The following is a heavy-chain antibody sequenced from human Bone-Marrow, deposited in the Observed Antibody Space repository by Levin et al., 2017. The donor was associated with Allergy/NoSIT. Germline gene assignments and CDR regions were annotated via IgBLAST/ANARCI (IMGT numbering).Heavy chain of an antibody. CDR2: ISGSGTST. CDR3: AKGAGWVAGAVALI. J-gene: IGHJ4*02. CDR1: GFTFSSYA. V-gene: IGHV3-23*01. Sequence: GGSLRLSCAASGFTFSSYAMSWVRQAPGKGLDWVSAISGSGTSTYYADSVKGRFTITRDNSMTTLYLQMNSLRAEDTAVYYCAKGAGWVAGAVALIWGQGTLVTVSS. D-gene: IGHD6-19*01.